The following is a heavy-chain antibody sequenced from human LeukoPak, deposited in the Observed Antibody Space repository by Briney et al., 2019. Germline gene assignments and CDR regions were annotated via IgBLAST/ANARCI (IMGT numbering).Heavy chain of an antibody. V-gene: IGHV4-39*01. Sequence: SETLSLTCTVSGGSISSSSYYWGWIRQPPGKGLEWIGSIYYSGSTYYNPSLKSRVTISVDTSKNQFSLKLSSVTAADTAVYYCARRDSRVNDYWGQGTLVTISS. CDR1: GGSISSSSYY. J-gene: IGHJ4*02. D-gene: IGHD3-22*01. CDR3: ARRDSRVNDY. CDR2: IYYSGST.